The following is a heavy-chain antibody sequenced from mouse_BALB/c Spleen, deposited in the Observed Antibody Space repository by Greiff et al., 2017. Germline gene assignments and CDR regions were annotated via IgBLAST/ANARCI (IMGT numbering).Heavy chain of an antibody. CDR1: GYTFTSYW. D-gene: IGHD1-1*01. CDR2: INPSNGRT. V-gene: IGHV1S81*02. Sequence: VQLQQPGAELVKPGASVKLSCKASGYTFTSYWMHWVKQRPGQGLEWIGEINPSNGRTNYNEKFKSKATLTVDKSSSTAYMQLSSLTSEDSAVYYCARHYGVGYFDVWGAGTTVTVSS. CDR3: ARHYGVGYFDV. J-gene: IGHJ1*01.